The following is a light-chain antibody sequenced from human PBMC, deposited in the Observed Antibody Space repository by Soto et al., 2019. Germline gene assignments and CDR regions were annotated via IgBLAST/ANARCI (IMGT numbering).Light chain of an antibody. Sequence: QSALNQPGSESGSPGQSVTISCTGTSSDVGGYNYVSWYQQHPGKAPKLMIYDVSKRPSGVPDRFSGSKSGNTASLTISGLQAEDEADYYCCSYAGSYTSYVFGTGTKVTVL. CDR2: DVS. V-gene: IGLV2-11*01. J-gene: IGLJ1*01. CDR3: CSYAGSYTSYV. CDR1: SSDVGGYNY.